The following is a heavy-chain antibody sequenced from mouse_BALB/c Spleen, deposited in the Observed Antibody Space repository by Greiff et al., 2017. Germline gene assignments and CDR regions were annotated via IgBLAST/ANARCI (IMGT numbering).Heavy chain of an antibody. V-gene: IGHV1-77*01. CDR2: IYPGSGNT. Sequence: VKLQQPGAELVKPGASVKLSCKASGYTFTDYYINWVKQRTGQGLEWIGEIYPGSGNTYYNEKFKGKATLTADKSSSTAYMQLSSLTSEDSAVYFCARGDYWGQGTSVTVSS. J-gene: IGHJ4*01. CDR1: GYTFTDYY. CDR3: ARGDY.